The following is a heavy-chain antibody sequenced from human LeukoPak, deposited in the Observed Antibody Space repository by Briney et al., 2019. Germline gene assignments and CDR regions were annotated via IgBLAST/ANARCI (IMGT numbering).Heavy chain of an antibody. CDR1: GYSISSGYY. D-gene: IGHD6-25*01. CDR2: IYHSGST. V-gene: IGHV4-38-2*02. CDR3: ASAQLTKQRLLFDY. Sequence: PSETLSLTCTVSGYSISSGYYWGWIRQPPGKGLEWIGSIYHSGSTYYNPSLKSRVTISVDTSKNQFSLKLSSVTAADTAVYYCASAQLTKQRLLFDYWGQGTLVTVSS. J-gene: IGHJ4*02.